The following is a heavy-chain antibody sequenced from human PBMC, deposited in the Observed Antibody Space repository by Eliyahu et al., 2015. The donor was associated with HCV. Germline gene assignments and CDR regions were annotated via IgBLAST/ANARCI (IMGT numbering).Heavy chain of an antibody. V-gene: IGHV1-69*02. D-gene: IGHD3-3*01. CDR1: GGTFSSYT. CDR2: IIPILGIA. CDR3: ASQSITIFGIAQQSAFDI. J-gene: IGHJ3*02. Sequence: EVKKPGSSVKVSCKASGGTFSSYTISWVRQAPGQGLEWMGRIIPILGIANYAQKFQGRVTITADKSTSTAYMELSSLRSEDTAVYYCASQSITIFGIAQQSAFDIWGQGTMVTVSS.